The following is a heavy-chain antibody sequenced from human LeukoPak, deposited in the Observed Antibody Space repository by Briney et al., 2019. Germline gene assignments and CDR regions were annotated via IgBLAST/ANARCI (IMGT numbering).Heavy chain of an antibody. V-gene: IGHV1-18*01. J-gene: IGHJ5*02. CDR3: ARVPHYYGSGSYNRGLWFDP. Sequence: ASVKVSCKASGYTFTSYGISWVRQAPGQGHEWMGWISAYNGNTNYAQKLQGRVTMTTDTSTSTAYMELRSLRSDDTAVYYCARVPHYYGSGSYNRGLWFDPWGQGTLVTVSS. CDR2: ISAYNGNT. CDR1: GYTFTSYG. D-gene: IGHD3-10*01.